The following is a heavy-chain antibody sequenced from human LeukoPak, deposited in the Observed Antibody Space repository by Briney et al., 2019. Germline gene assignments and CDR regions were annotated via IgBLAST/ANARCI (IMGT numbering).Heavy chain of an antibody. J-gene: IGHJ5*02. CDR2: IYYSGST. CDR1: GGSISSYY. V-gene: IGHV4-59*01. CDR3: ARVVASEIDP. Sequence: PSETLSLTCTVSGGSISSYYWSWIRQPPGKGLEWIGYIYYSGSTNYNPSLKSRVTISVDTSKNQFSLKLSSVTAADTAVYYCARVVASEIDPWGQGTLVTVSS.